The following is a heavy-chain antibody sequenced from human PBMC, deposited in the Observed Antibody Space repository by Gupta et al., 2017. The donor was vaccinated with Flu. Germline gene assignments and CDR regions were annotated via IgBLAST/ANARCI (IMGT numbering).Heavy chain of an antibody. J-gene: IGHJ4*02. V-gene: IGHV3-23*01. CDR3: AKGYCSSTSCFEGLVDS. D-gene: IGHD2-2*01. Sequence: EVPLLESGGGLVQPGGSLRLSCKASGFTFSNFGMPWVRQAAGKGLEWVSSTSGSGATTSYADSVKGRFTISRDNSKNTLYLQMNSRRAGDTAVYYCAKGYCSSTSCFEGLVDSWGQGTLVTVSS. CDR1: GFTFSNFG. CDR2: TSGSGATT.